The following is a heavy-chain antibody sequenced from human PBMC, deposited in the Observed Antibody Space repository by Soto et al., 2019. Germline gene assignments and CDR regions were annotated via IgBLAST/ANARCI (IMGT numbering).Heavy chain of an antibody. V-gene: IGHV1-2*02. Sequence: GASVKVSCKASGYTFTGYYMHWVRQAPGQGLEWVGWINPNSGGTNYAQKFQGRVTMTRDTSISTAYMELSRLRSDDTAVYYCARGNMVRGVINYYYGMDVWGQGTTVTVSS. CDR2: INPNSGGT. D-gene: IGHD3-10*01. CDR3: ARGNMVRGVINYYYGMDV. CDR1: GYTFTGYY. J-gene: IGHJ6*02.